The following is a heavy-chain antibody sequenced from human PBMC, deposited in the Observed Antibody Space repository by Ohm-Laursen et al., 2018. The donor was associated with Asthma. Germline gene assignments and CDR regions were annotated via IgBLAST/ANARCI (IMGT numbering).Heavy chain of an antibody. J-gene: IGHJ4*02. D-gene: IGHD4-17*01. CDR3: AKEAPRGDYPSPFDY. CDR2: ISFDGSKK. Sequence: SLRLSCTASGLTFNANAFHWVRQAPGKGLEWVAIISFDGSKKYYAESVKGRFTISRDNSKNTLYLQMNSLRAEDTAVYYCAKEAPRGDYPSPFDYWGQGTLVTVSS. V-gene: IGHV3-30*18. CDR1: GLTFNANA.